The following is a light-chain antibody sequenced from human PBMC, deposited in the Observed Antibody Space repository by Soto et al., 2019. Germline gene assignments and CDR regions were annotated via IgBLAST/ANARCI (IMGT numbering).Light chain of an antibody. Sequence: EIVMTQSPATLSVSPGERATLSCRASQSVSNNLSWYQQKPGQAPRLLLYCASTRATGIPARISGRGSGTEFTLTISSLQSEDFAIYYCQNHNNRPPWAFGQGTKVEIK. CDR3: QNHNNRPPWA. J-gene: IGKJ1*01. CDR1: QSVSNN. V-gene: IGKV3-15*01. CDR2: CAS.